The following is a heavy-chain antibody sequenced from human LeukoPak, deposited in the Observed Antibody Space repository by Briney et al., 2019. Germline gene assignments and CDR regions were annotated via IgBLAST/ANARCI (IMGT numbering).Heavy chain of an antibody. CDR3: TRATTNYFDY. J-gene: IGHJ4*02. V-gene: IGHV3-33*01. CDR2: VWSDAKNK. CDR1: GFTFRNYG. Sequence: GGSLGLSCAASGFTFRNYGIHWVRQAPGKGLEWVAVVWSDAKNKYYADSVKGRFTLSRDNFETMVYLQMSSLRAEDTAMYYCTRATTNYFDYWGQGTLVTVSS.